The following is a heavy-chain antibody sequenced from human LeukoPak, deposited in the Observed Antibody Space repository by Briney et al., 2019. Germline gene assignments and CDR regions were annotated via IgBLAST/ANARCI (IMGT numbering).Heavy chain of an antibody. CDR3: AREGEDILTGLGYYGMDV. D-gene: IGHD3-9*01. V-gene: IGHV3-21*01. Sequence: GGSLRLSCAASGFTFSSYSMNWVRQAPGKGLEWVLSISSSSSYIYYADSVKGRFTISRDNAKNSLYLQMNSLRAEDTAVYYCAREGEDILTGLGYYGMDVWGQGTTVTVSS. CDR2: ISSSSSYI. CDR1: GFTFSSYS. J-gene: IGHJ6*02.